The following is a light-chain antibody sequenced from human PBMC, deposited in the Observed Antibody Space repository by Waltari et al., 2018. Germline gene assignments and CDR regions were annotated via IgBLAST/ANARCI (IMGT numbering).Light chain of an antibody. Sequence: SSELTQDPTVSVAMGQTVRITCQGDSLRSYYASWYQQRPGQAPILVFSGNNNRPSGVPDGVAGTSSDNTSVLTITGAQAEDEASYYCHSRDASGVGGSFGGGTKLTVL. V-gene: IGLV3-19*01. CDR2: GNN. CDR3: HSRDASGVGGS. J-gene: IGLJ2*01. CDR1: SLRSYY.